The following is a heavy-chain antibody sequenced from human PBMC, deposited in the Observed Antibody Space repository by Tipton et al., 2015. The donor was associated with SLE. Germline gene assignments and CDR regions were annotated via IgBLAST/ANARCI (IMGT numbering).Heavy chain of an antibody. CDR2: FDPEDGET. V-gene: IGHV1-24*01. J-gene: IGHJ4*02. CDR1: GYTLTELS. CDR3: ATAMPGSFDY. Sequence: QSGPEVKRPGASVKVSCKVSGYTLTELSMHWVRQAPGKGLEWMGGFDPEDGETIYAQKFQGRVTMTEDTSTDTAYMELRSLRSDDTAVYYCATAMPGSFDYWGQGTLVTVSS. D-gene: IGHD2-2*01.